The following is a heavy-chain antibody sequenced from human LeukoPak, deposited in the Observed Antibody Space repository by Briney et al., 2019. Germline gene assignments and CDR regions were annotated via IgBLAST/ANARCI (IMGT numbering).Heavy chain of an antibody. CDR1: GDSISSGDYY. D-gene: IGHD6-13*01. CDR3: ARVREATIAPFFDY. Sequence: SETLSLTCTVSGDSISSGDYYWAWIRQHPGKGLEWIGCIYYSGSTYYNLSLKSRVIISADTSKNHFSLKLSSVTAADTAVYYCARVREATIAPFFDYWGQGILVTVSS. CDR2: IYYSGST. V-gene: IGHV4-31*03. J-gene: IGHJ4*02.